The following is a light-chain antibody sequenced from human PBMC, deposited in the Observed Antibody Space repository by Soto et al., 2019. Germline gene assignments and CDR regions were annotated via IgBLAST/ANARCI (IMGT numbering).Light chain of an antibody. CDR1: QSVGAS. V-gene: IGKV3-15*01. CDR2: RIS. CDR3: QQYHNWPIT. Sequence: EIVMTQSPDILSVSPGERASLSCRASQSVGASLAWYQQKPGQAPRLLLYRISTRATGISARFSGSGSGTEFTLTISSLQSEDFAVYYCQQYHNWPITFGQGTRLEIK. J-gene: IGKJ5*01.